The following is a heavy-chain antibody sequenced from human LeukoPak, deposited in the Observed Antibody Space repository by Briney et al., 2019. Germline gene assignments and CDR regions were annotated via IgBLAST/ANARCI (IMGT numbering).Heavy chain of an antibody. Sequence: GASVKVSCKASGYTFTSYDINWVRQATGQGLEWMGWMNPNSGNTGYAQKFQGRVTMTRNTSISTAYMELSSLRSEDTAVYYCARDWDRYRQFDYWGQGTLVTVSS. V-gene: IGHV1-8*01. CDR1: GYTFTSYD. CDR2: MNPNSGNT. D-gene: IGHD5-18*01. CDR3: ARDWDRYRQFDY. J-gene: IGHJ4*02.